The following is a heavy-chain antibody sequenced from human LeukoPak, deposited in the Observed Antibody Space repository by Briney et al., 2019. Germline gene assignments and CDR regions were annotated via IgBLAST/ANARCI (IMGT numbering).Heavy chain of an antibody. CDR3: ARDGDSSGYQYYFDY. D-gene: IGHD3-22*01. V-gene: IGHV4-39*01. Sequence: SETLSLTCTVSGGSISSSSYYWGWIRQPPGKGLEWIGSIYYSGSTYYNPSLKSRVTISVDTSKNQFSLKLSSVTAADTAVYYCARDGDSSGYQYYFDYWGQGTLVTVSS. J-gene: IGHJ4*02. CDR2: IYYSGST. CDR1: GGSISSSSYY.